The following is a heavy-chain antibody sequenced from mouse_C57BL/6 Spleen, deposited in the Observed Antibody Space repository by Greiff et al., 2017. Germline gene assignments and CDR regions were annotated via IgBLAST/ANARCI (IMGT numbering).Heavy chain of an antibody. V-gene: IGHV1-80*01. CDR1: GYAFSSYW. J-gene: IGHJ2*01. CDR3: AREGGYGSSYGY. CDR2: IYPGDGDT. Sequence: QVQLQQSGAELVKPGASVKISCKASGYAFSSYWMNWVKQRPGKGLEWIGQIYPGDGDTTYNGTFKGKATLTADKSSSTAYMQLSSLTSEDSAVYFCAREGGYGSSYGYWGQGTTLTVSS. D-gene: IGHD1-1*01.